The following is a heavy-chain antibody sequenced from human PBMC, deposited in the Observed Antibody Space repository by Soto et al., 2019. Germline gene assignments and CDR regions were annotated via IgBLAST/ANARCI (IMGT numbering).Heavy chain of an antibody. D-gene: IGHD5-18*01. J-gene: IGHJ4*02. V-gene: IGHV3-53*01. Sequence: EVQLVESGGGLIQPGGSLRLSCAASGFTVSSNYMSWVRQAPGKGLEWVSVIYSGGSTYYADSVKGRFTISRDNSKNTLYLQMNSLRAGDTAVYYCASAWIQLSIFDYWGQGTLVTVSS. CDR1: GFTVSSNY. CDR3: ASAWIQLSIFDY. CDR2: IYSGGST.